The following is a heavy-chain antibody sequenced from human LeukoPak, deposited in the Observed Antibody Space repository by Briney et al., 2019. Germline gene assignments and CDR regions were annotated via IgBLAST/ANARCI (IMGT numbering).Heavy chain of an antibody. J-gene: IGHJ4*02. CDR2: INSNSGAK. V-gene: IGHV1-2*02. D-gene: IGHD1-26*01. Sequence: ASVKVSSKPSAYTFYTYYMLWVRQAPGQSLESMGWINSNSGAKNYALNFQGRVTMFRNISTKTTYMEQNTLTTQDAAVYYCARGGREATTGLGHWGRGPVVIV. CDR1: AYTFYTYY. CDR3: ARGGREATTGLGH.